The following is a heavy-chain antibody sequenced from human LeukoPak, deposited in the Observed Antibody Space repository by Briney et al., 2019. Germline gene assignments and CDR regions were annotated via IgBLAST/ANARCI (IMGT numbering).Heavy chain of an antibody. D-gene: IGHD3/OR15-3a*01. CDR1: GGSISRYY. Sequence: SETLSLTCTVSGGSISRYYWSWVRQPPGMGLEWIGYIYYSGSTNYNPSLKSRVTISVDMSKNQFSLELSSVTAADTAVYYCARHDMDVAGAGLDYFDYGGQGTLVTVSS. V-gene: IGHV4-59*08. CDR3: ARHDMDVAGAGLDYFDY. CDR2: IYYSGST. J-gene: IGHJ4*02.